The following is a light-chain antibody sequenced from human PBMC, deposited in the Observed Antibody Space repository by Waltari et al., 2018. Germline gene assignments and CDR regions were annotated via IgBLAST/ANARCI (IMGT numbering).Light chain of an antibody. CDR1: QDIGNS. CDR3: HKYTSAPF. CDR2: AAS. J-gene: IGKJ4*01. V-gene: IGKV1-27*01. Sequence: DIQMTQSPSSLSASVGDRVTITCRASQDIGNSLACYHQTPGKVPKLLISAASTLQSGVPSRFSGSGSGTDFTLTISSLQPEDVATYYCHKYTSAPFFGGGTKVEI.